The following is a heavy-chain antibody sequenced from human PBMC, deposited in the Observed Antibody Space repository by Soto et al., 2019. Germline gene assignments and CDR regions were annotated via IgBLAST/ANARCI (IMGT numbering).Heavy chain of an antibody. V-gene: IGHV1-18*04. CDR2: LSAYNGNT. CDR3: ARDAPDCRNPSLDYDYGMDV. D-gene: IGHD4-4*01. Sequence: QFQLVQSGAEVKKPGASVKVSCKASGYTFTSYGIIWVRQAPGPGLEWMGWLSAYNGNTNYAQKLQGRVTMTTDTSTSTAYMELRSPRSDDATVYYCARDAPDCRNPSLDYDYGMDVWGQGTTVTVAS. J-gene: IGHJ6*02. CDR1: GYTFTSYG.